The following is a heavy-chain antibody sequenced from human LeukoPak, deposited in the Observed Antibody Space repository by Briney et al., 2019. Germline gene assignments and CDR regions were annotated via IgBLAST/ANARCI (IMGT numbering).Heavy chain of an antibody. D-gene: IGHD3-22*01. J-gene: IGHJ4*02. V-gene: IGHV3-11*05. CDR3: ARDRGYYDSSGYYHGD. Sequence: GGSLRLSCAASGSTFSDYYMSWIRQAPGKGLEWVSYISSSSSYTNYADSVKGRFTISRDNAKNSLYLQMNSLRAEDTAVYYCARDRGYYDSSGYYHGDWGQGTLVTVSS. CDR1: GSTFSDYY. CDR2: ISSSSSYT.